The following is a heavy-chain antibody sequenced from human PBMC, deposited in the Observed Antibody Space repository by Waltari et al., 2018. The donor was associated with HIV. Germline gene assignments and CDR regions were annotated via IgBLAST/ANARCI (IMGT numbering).Heavy chain of an antibody. CDR2: IDQDGSEK. D-gene: IGHD3-22*01. V-gene: IGHV3-7*01. CDR1: GFTFRNSC. CDR3: ARDRYGSSGYPQDLQH. Sequence: EVQLVESGGTLVQPGGSLRLSCAASGFTFRNSCMNWVRQSPGKGLEWVANIDQDGSEKHYVDSVKGRFTISRDNANNSLYLQLNSLRAEDTAVYYCARDRYGSSGYPQDLQHWGQGTLVTVSS. J-gene: IGHJ1*01.